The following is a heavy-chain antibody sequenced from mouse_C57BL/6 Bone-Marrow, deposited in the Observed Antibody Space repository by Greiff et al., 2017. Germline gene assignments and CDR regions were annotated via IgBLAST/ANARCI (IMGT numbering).Heavy chain of an antibody. CDR2: IYPGGGYT. V-gene: IGHV1-63*01. D-gene: IGHD1-1*01. CDR3: ARSGVYYGSSYAMDY. CDR1: GYTFTNYW. Sequence: VQLQQSGAELVRPGTSVKMSCKASGYTFTNYWIGWAKQRPGHGLEWIGDIYPGGGYTNYNEKFKGKDTLTADKSSSTAYMQFSSLTSEDSAIYYCARSGVYYGSSYAMDYWGQGTSVTVSS. J-gene: IGHJ4*01.